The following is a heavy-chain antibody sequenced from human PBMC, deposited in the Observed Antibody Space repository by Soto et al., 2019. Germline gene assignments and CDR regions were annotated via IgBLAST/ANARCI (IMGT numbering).Heavy chain of an antibody. V-gene: IGHV4-59*08. CDR2: IYYSGST. CDR3: ARQGMATAPADY. Sequence: QVQLQESGPGLVKPSETLSLTCTVSGGSISSYYWSWIRQPPGKGLEWIGHIYYSGSTTYNPSLKSRVTISEDTSKNQFSLKLSSVTAADTAVYYCARQGMATAPADYWGQGTLATVSS. J-gene: IGHJ4*02. CDR1: GGSISSYY. D-gene: IGHD5-18*01.